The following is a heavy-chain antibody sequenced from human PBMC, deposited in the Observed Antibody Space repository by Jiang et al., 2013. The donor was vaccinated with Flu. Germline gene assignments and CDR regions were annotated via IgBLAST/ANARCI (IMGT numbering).Heavy chain of an antibody. D-gene: IGHD2-8*01. CDR2: IYYSGST. J-gene: IGHJ5*02. CDR3: ARDNGPGPGFDWFDP. CDR1: GGSISSGDYY. V-gene: IGHV4-30-4*08. Sequence: LTCTVSGGSISSGDYYWSWIRQPPGKGLEWIGYIYYSGSTYYNPSLKSRVTISVDTSKNQFSLKLSSVTAADTAVYYCARDNGPGPGFDWFDPWGQGTLVTVSS.